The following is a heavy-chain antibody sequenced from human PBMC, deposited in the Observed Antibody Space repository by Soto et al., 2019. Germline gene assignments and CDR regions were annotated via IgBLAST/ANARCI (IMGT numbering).Heavy chain of an antibody. Sequence: VGSLRLPCAGTGFNFRSHSINWVRQTPGKGPEGVSGISANGGTTYSADPVNGRFTLSRDNSKNTLFLQMNSLRADDTVGYYCVKSPRSCQEPPRHYWGQGTQVTVSS. CDR3: VKSPRSCQEPPRHY. CDR1: GFNFRSHS. V-gene: IGHV3-23*01. CDR2: ISANGGTT. D-gene: IGHD1-26*01. J-gene: IGHJ4*02.